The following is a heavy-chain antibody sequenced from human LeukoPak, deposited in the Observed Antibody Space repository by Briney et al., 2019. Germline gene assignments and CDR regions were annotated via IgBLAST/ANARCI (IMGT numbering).Heavy chain of an antibody. J-gene: IGHJ4*02. D-gene: IGHD3-10*01. CDR3: ARWEDGELLTY. Sequence: GGSLRLSCAASGFTFSNHGMHWVRQAPGKGLEWVSSISGSSSYIYYADSVKGRFTISRDNAKNSLYLQMNSLRAEDTAVYYCARWEDGELLTYWGQGTLVTVSS. V-gene: IGHV3-21*01. CDR2: ISGSSSYI. CDR1: GFTFSNHG.